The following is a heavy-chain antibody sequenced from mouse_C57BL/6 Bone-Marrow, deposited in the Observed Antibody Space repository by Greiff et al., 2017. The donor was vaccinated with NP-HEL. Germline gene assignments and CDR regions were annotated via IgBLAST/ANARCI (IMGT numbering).Heavy chain of an antibody. V-gene: IGHV8-8*01. CDR1: GFSLTTYGMG. CDR2: TWWGDDK. Sequence: QVTLQESGPGILQPSQTLSLTCSFSGFSLTTYGMGVGRISQPPGQGLEWLVHTWWGDDKYYNPALKSRLTISKDTSKNQVFLKIANVDTADTATYYCARFPIYYFGSSYCNYFDYWGQGTTLTVSS. J-gene: IGHJ2*01. CDR3: ARFPIYYFGSSYCNYFDY. D-gene: IGHD1-1*01.